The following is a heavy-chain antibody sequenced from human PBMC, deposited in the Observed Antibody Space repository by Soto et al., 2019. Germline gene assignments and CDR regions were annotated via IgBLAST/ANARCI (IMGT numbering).Heavy chain of an antibody. CDR2: ISYDGSNK. J-gene: IGHJ4*02. CDR3: ARACLVFGRGNGMGCDY. Sequence: GGSLSLSCEASGFTFRSYAIHWGRQAPGRGLEWVAVISYDGSNKYYADSVEGRFSVSRGDSMRTVYLQMNSLRAEDTALYVCARACLVFGRGNGMGCDYWGQGT. D-gene: IGHD3-3*01. V-gene: IGHV3-30-3*01. CDR1: GFTFRSYA.